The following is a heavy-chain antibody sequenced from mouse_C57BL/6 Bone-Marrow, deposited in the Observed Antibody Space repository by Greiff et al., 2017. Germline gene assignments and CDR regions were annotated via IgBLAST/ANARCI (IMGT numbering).Heavy chain of an antibody. V-gene: IGHV14-4*01. D-gene: IGHD2-2*01. Sequence: EVKLMESGAELVRPGASVKLSCTASGFNIKDDYMHWVKQRPEQGLEWIGWIDPENGDTEYASKFQGKATITADTSSNTAYLQLSSLTSEDTAVYYCTTVGVWLRRRGHYFDYWGQGTTLTVSS. CDR1: GFNIKDDY. J-gene: IGHJ2*01. CDR2: IDPENGDT. CDR3: TTVGVWLRRRGHYFDY.